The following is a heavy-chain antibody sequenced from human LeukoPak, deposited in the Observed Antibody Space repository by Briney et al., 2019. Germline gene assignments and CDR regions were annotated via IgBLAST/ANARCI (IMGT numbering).Heavy chain of an antibody. J-gene: IGHJ4*02. CDR2: ISGAGINT. CDR3: TKDQRGYQRAIDY. CDR1: GFTYSSYA. Sequence: GGSLRLSCGASGFTYSSYAMNWVRQAPGKGLEEVSSISGAGINTYYVDSVESRFTRSRDNYKNTLYLQMNSPRAEDTDVYYCTKDQRGYQRAIDYWGQGILVTVSS. V-gene: IGHV3-23*01. D-gene: IGHD6-25*01.